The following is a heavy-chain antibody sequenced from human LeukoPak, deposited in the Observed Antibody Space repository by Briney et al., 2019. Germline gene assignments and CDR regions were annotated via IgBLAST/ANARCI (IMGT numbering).Heavy chain of an antibody. CDR1: GFTLSSYS. V-gene: IGHV3-21*01. D-gene: IGHD3-22*01. CDR2: ISSSSSYI. J-gene: IGHJ3*02. Sequence: PGGSLKLSCAASGFTLSSYSMNWVRQAPGKGLEWVSSISSSSSYIYYADSVKGRFTISRDNAKNSLYLQMNSLRAEDTAVYYCARGYSSGYYDAFDIWGQGTMVTVSS. CDR3: ARGYSSGYYDAFDI.